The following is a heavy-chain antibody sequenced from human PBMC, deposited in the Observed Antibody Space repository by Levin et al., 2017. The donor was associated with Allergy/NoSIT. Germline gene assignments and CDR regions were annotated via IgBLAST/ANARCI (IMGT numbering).Heavy chain of an antibody. V-gene: IGHV3-30-3*01. Sequence: GGSLRLSCAASGFTFSSYAMHWVRQAPGKGLEWVAVISYDGSNKYYADSVKGRFTISRDNSKNTLYLQMNSLRAEDTAVYYCARGQSWLVNWGQGTLVTVSS. CDR1: GFTFSSYA. CDR2: ISYDGSNK. D-gene: IGHD6-19*01. CDR3: ARGQSWLVN. J-gene: IGHJ4*02.